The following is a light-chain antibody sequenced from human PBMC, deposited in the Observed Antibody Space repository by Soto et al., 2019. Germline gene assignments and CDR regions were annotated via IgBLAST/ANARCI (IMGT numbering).Light chain of an antibody. Sequence: EIVLTQSPGTLSLSPGVRATLSCRASQSVSSNYLAWYQQKFGQAPRLLIYGASNRATGIPDRFSGSGSGTDFTLTISRLEPEDFAVYYCQQYGSSPPYTFGQGTKLEIK. CDR1: QSVSSNY. CDR2: GAS. J-gene: IGKJ2*01. CDR3: QQYGSSPPYT. V-gene: IGKV3-20*01.